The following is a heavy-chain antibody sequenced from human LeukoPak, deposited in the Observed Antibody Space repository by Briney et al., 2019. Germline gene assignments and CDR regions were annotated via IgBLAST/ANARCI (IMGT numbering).Heavy chain of an antibody. CDR1: GFTFSSYW. Sequence: GGSLRLSCAASGFTFSSYWMSWVRQAPGKGLEWVANIKQDGSEKYYVDSVKGRFTISRDNGKNSLYLQMNSLRAEDTAVYYCARERGLTMIVVVIQGDAFDIWGQGTMVTVSS. CDR3: ARERGLTMIVVVIQGDAFDI. V-gene: IGHV3-7*01. J-gene: IGHJ3*02. CDR2: IKQDGSEK. D-gene: IGHD3-22*01.